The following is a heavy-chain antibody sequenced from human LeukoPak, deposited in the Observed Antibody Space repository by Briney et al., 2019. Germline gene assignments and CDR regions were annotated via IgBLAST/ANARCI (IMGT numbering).Heavy chain of an antibody. CDR1: GFTFSGYE. D-gene: IGHD3-22*01. CDR3: ARAPYYYDSSLGFDY. CDR2: ISSSGSTI. Sequence: SGGSLRLSCAASGFTFSGYEMNWVRQAPGKGLEWVSYISSSGSTIYYADSVKGRFTISRDNAKNSLYLQMNSLRAEDTAVYYCARAPYYYDSSLGFDYWGQGTLVTVSS. J-gene: IGHJ4*02. V-gene: IGHV3-48*03.